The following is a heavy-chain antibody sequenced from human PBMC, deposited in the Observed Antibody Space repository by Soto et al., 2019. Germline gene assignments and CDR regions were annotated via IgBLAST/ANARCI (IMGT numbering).Heavy chain of an antibody. V-gene: IGHV4-59*01. CDR3: ARDLGFCSSTSCYPWFDP. CDR2: IYYSGTT. D-gene: IGHD2-2*01. Sequence: SETLSLTCTVSGVSISSYYWSWIRQPPGKGLEWIGYIYYSGTTNYNPSLKSRVTISVDTSKNQFSLKLSSVTAADTAVYYCARDLGFCSSTSCYPWFDPWGQGTLVTVS. CDR1: GVSISSYY. J-gene: IGHJ5*02.